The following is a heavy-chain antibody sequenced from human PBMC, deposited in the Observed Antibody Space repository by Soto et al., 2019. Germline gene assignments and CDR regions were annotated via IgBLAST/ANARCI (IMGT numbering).Heavy chain of an antibody. CDR3: ATMVAYYDILTGSHFDY. CDR1: GGTFSSYA. CDR2: IIPIFGTA. V-gene: IGHV1-69*13. D-gene: IGHD3-9*01. Sequence: SVKVSCKASGGTFSSYAISWVRQAPGQGLEWMGGIIPIFGTANYAQKFQGRVTITADESTSTAYMELSSLRSEDTAVYYCATMVAYYDILTGSHFDYWGQGTLVTVSS. J-gene: IGHJ4*02.